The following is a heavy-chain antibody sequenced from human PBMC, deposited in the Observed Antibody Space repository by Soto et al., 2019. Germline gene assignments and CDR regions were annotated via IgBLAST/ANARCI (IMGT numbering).Heavy chain of an antibody. D-gene: IGHD2-15*01. Sequence: GGSLRLSCAASGFTFSSYSMNWVRQAPGKGLEWVSYISSSSSTIYYADSVKGRFTISRDNAKNSLYLQMNSLRAEDTAVYYCARDFRGGSSIDAFDIWGQGTMVTVSS. CDR2: ISSSSSTI. CDR3: ARDFRGGSSIDAFDI. J-gene: IGHJ3*02. CDR1: GFTFSSYS. V-gene: IGHV3-48*01.